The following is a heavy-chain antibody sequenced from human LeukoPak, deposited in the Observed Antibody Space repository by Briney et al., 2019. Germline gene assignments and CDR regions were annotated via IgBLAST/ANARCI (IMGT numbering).Heavy chain of an antibody. D-gene: IGHD3-10*02. CDR1: GFTFSTFA. V-gene: IGHV3-23*01. Sequence: AGGSLRLSCAASGFTFSTFAMIRVRQPPGKGLEWVSSIFPSGGEIHYADSVRGRFTISRDNSKSTLSLQMNSLRAEDTAVYYCAELGITMIGDVWGKGTTVTISS. J-gene: IGHJ6*04. CDR3: AELGITMIGDV. CDR2: IFPSGGEI.